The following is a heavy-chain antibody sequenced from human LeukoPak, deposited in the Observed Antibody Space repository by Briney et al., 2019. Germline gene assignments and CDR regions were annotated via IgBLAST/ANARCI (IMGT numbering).Heavy chain of an antibody. V-gene: IGHV3-21*01. J-gene: IGHJ5*01. CDR2: ISSSSSYI. Sequence: GGSLRLSCAASGFTFSSYSMNWVRQAPGKGLEWVSSISSSSSYIYYADSVKGRFTISRDNAKNSLYLQMNSLTVEDTAVYYCARDNDPDYSSSPGWFDSWGQGTLVTVSS. CDR1: GFTFSSYS. D-gene: IGHD6-6*01. CDR3: ARDNDPDYSSSPGWFDS.